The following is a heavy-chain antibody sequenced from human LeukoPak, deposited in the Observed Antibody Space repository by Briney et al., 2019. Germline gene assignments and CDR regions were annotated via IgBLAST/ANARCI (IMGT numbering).Heavy chain of an antibody. D-gene: IGHD2-2*01. J-gene: IGHJ5*02. Sequence: SSETLSLTCTVSGGSICGYYWSWIRQPPGKGLEWIGYIYTSGSTNYNPSLKSRVTISVDTSKNQFSLKLSSVTAADTAVYYCARLRYCGSTSFSAFDPWGQGTLVTVSS. V-gene: IGHV4-4*09. CDR3: ARLRYCGSTSFSAFDP. CDR2: IYTSGST. CDR1: GGSICGYY.